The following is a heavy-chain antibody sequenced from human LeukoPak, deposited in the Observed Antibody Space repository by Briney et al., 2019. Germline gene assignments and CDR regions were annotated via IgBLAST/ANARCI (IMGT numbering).Heavy chain of an antibody. CDR3: ARVSGILGY. D-gene: IGHD2-15*01. CDR1: GFTFRSYS. J-gene: IGHJ4*02. V-gene: IGHV3-48*01. Sequence: GGSLRLSCAASGFTFRSYSMNWVRQAPGKGLEWVSYISSSSSTIYYADPVKGRFTISRDNAKNSLYLQMNSLRAEDTAVYYCARVSGILGYWGQGTLVTVSS. CDR2: ISSSSSTI.